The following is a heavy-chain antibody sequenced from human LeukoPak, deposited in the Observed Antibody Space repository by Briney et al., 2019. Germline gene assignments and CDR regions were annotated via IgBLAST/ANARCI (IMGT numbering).Heavy chain of an antibody. J-gene: IGHJ6*04. CDR1: GGTFSSYA. CDR2: IIPIFSTA. Sequence: SVKVSCKASGGTFSSYAISWVRLAPGQGLEWMGGIIPIFSTANYAQKFQGRVTITADESTSTAYMELSSLRSEDTAVYYCARDRNSLYYYGSGSYPPQSYYYYGMGVWGKGTTVTVSS. D-gene: IGHD3-10*01. V-gene: IGHV1-69*13. CDR3: ARDRNSLYYYGSGSYPPQSYYYYGMGV.